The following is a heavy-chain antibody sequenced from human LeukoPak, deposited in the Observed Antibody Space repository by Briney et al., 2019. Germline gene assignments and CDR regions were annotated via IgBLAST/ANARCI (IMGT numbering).Heavy chain of an antibody. CDR2: IRAGGDST. J-gene: IGHJ4*02. Sequence: HSGGSLRLSCAASGFTFRSYAMSWVRQAPGSGLEWVSTIRAGGDSTNYADSVKGRFTISRDDTKNTLFLQMNRLRAEDTAVYYCAKRTDYSNNWYSFDYWGQGTLVTVSS. CDR1: GFTFRSYA. CDR3: AKRTDYSNNWYSFDY. V-gene: IGHV3-23*01. D-gene: IGHD6-13*01.